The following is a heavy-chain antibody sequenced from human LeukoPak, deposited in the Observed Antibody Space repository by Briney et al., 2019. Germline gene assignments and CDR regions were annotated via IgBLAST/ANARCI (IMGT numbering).Heavy chain of an antibody. Sequence: GGSLRLSCAASGFSFSSYWMNWVRQASGKGLEWVANIKQDGSEKYYVDSVKGRFTISRDNAKNSLYLQMNSLRADDTAVYYCARGYCTGGSCSKYDYWGQGTLVTVSS. J-gene: IGHJ4*02. CDR3: ARGYCTGGSCSKYDY. CDR1: GFSFSSYW. CDR2: IKQDGSEK. V-gene: IGHV3-7*01. D-gene: IGHD2-15*01.